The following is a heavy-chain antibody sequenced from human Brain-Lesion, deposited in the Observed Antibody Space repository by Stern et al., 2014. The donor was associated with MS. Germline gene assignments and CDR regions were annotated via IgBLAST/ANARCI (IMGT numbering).Heavy chain of an antibody. CDR3: ARDRTCTGGSCYGT. CDR1: GCSVSNNY. J-gene: IGHJ5*02. Sequence: QLVQSGGKLIQPGESLRISCAASGCSVSNNYMTWVRQAPGKGLEWVRLIYSGGGPYYEASVKGRFTISRDNSKNTLYLQMNNLRAEDTAVYYCARDRTCTGGSCYGTWGQGTLVTVSS. V-gene: IGHV3-53*01. CDR2: IYSGGGP. D-gene: IGHD2-15*01.